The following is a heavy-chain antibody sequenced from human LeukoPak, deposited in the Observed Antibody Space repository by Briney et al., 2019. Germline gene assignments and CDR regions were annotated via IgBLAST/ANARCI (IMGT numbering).Heavy chain of an antibody. J-gene: IGHJ5*02. CDR2: INHDGSDK. V-gene: IGHV3-7*01. D-gene: IGHD5-24*01. Sequence: GSLRLSCAVSGFNIRSYWMTWVRQAPGKGLEWVANINHDGSDKYYADSVKGRFTISRDNARNSLYLQLSRLRAEDTAVYYCVRDINNYFDAWGQGSLVIVSP. CDR1: GFNIRSYW. CDR3: VRDINNYFDA.